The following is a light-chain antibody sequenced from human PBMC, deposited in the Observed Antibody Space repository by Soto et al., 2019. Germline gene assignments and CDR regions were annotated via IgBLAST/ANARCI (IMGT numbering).Light chain of an antibody. CDR2: EVR. Sequence: QSVLTQPASVSGSPGQSITIACTGTNSDVGSYNLVSWYQQRPGEAPKLLISEVRNRPSGISYRFTGSKSGNTASLTISGLQAEDEADYYCSSYTPTSTLVFGGGTKVTVL. CDR3: SSYTPTSTLV. V-gene: IGLV2-14*01. CDR1: NSDVGSYNL. J-gene: IGLJ3*02.